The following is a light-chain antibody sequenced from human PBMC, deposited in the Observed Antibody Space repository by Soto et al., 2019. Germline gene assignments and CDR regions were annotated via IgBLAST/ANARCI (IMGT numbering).Light chain of an antibody. Sequence: QPVLTQPASVSGSPGQSITISCTGTSSDIGAYNYVSWYQQHPGKAPKLMIYDVTNRPSGVSNRFSGSKSGNTASLTISGLQADDESNYYCSSYASSGFVLFGGGTKLTVL. CDR2: DVT. J-gene: IGLJ2*01. CDR1: SSDIGAYNY. V-gene: IGLV2-14*01. CDR3: SSYASSGFVL.